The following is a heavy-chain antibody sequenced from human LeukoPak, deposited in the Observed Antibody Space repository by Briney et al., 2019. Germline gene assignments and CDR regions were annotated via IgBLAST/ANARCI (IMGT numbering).Heavy chain of an antibody. CDR2: INHSGST. V-gene: IGHV4-34*01. CDR3: AGGYSGYDLIYWFDP. Sequence: SETLSLTCAVYGGSFSGYYWNWIRQPPGKGLEWIGEINHSGSTNYNPSLKSRVTISVDTSKNHFSLKLSSVTAADTAMYYCAGGYSGYDLIYWFDPWGQGTLVTVSS. J-gene: IGHJ5*02. CDR1: GGSFSGYY. D-gene: IGHD5-12*01.